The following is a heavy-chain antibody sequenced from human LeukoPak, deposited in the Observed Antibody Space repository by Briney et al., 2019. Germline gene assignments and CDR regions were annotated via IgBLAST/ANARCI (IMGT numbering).Heavy chain of an antibody. V-gene: IGHV3-53*01. Sequence: GGSLRLSCTVSGFTFSSNSMSWVRQAPGKGLEWVSFIYSGGNTHYSDSVKGRFTISRDNSKNTLYLQMNTLRAEDTAVYYCARRAGEYSHPYDYWGQGTLVTVSS. CDR3: ARRAGEYSHPYDY. CDR1: GFTFSSNS. CDR2: IYSGGNT. J-gene: IGHJ4*02. D-gene: IGHD4-17*01.